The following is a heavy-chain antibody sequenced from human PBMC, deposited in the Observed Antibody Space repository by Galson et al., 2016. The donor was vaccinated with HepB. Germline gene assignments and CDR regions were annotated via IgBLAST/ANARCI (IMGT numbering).Heavy chain of an antibody. J-gene: IGHJ3*02. CDR2: ISSSGTTI. V-gene: IGHV3-48*03. D-gene: IGHD2-2*01. Sequence: SLRLSCAASGFTFSNYEMNWVRQAPGKGLEWVSFISSSGTTIYYEDSLKDRFTISRDNAKNLVYLQMHSLRAEDTAVYYCVRVDVGDCTGTSCADAFDIWGQGTMVTVSP. CDR3: VRVDVGDCTGTSCADAFDI. CDR1: GFTFSNYE.